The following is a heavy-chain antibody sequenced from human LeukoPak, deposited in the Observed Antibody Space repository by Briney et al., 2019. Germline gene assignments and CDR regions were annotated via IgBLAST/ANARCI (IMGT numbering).Heavy chain of an antibody. J-gene: IGHJ4*02. D-gene: IGHD5-18*01. CDR1: GFIFRNYG. CDR3: AKEGTRGYSYGYRGSFDYVDY. CDR2: ISGHGDIT. V-gene: IGHV3-23*01. Sequence: GGSLRLSCAASGFIFRNYGMNWVRQAPGKGLEWVSGISGHGDITYYADSVKGRFTISRDNSKNTLYLQMNSLRAEDTAVYYCAKEGTRGYSYGYRGSFDYVDYWGQGTRVTVSS.